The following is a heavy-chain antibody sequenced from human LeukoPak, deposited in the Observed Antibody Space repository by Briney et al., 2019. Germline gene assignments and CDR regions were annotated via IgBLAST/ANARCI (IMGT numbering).Heavy chain of an antibody. CDR1: GFTFSSYW. Sequence: GGSPRLSCAASGFTFSSYWMHWVRQAPGKGLVWVSRINRGGSSTSYPDAVKGRFPNPRDNAKNTVDLQMSSLRADDTAVYYCARDSGTDDAFDIWGQGTMVTVSS. V-gene: IGHV3-74*01. CDR3: ARDSGTDDAFDI. J-gene: IGHJ3*02. CDR2: INRGGSST. D-gene: IGHD1-1*01.